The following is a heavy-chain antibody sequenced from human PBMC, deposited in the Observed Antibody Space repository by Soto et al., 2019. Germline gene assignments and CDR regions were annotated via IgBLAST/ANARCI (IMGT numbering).Heavy chain of an antibody. CDR2: ISYDGNKK. CDR1: GFTFSIYG. V-gene: IGHV3-30*18. Sequence: QVQLVESGGGVVQPGRSLRLPCAASGFTFSIYGMHWVRQAPGKGLEWVAVISYDGNKKYYADSVKGRFTISRDDSKNTLYLQMNSLRAEDTAVYYCAKTTTTSWYYFDYWGQGTLVTVSS. D-gene: IGHD4-17*01. J-gene: IGHJ4*02. CDR3: AKTTTTSWYYFDY.